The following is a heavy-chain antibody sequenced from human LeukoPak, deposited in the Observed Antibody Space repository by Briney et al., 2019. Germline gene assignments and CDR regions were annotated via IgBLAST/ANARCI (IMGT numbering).Heavy chain of an antibody. CDR2: ISKTGGST. V-gene: IGHV3-23*01. D-gene: IGHD1-26*01. CDR1: GFTFSSYA. CDR3: VKDPSGNYFYFDY. Sequence: GGSLRLSCAASGFTFSSYAMTWVRQAPGKGLEWVSTISKTGGSTYYADSVKGRFTISRDNSKVTLYLQMTSLRPEDTAIYYCVKDPSGNYFYFDYWGQGTLVTVSS. J-gene: IGHJ4*02.